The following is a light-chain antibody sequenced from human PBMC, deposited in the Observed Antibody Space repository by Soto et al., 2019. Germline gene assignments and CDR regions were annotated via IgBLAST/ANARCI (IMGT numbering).Light chain of an antibody. Sequence: EIVLTQSPATLSLSPGERATLSCWASQSVSNSLAWYQQRPGQSPRLLIYDVSTRATGIPARFGGSGSGTDFTLTICSLETEDFAVYYCQQRTNWPLTFGGGTKVDIK. CDR1: QSVSNS. J-gene: IGKJ4*01. V-gene: IGKV3-11*01. CDR2: DVS. CDR3: QQRTNWPLT.